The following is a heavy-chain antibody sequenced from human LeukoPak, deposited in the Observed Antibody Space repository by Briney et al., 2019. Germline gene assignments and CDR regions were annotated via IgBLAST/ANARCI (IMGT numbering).Heavy chain of an antibody. CDR1: GYRFTNYG. J-gene: IGHJ5*02. Sequence: ASVKVSCKTSGYRFTNYGVNWVRQAPGQGPEWMGWTSAYNGDTKYGQKFQGRLTMTTDTSTSTAYMDVRSLRSEDTAVYYCARDLLQWQTNNWLAPWGQGTLVTVSS. CDR2: TSAYNGDT. V-gene: IGHV1-18*01. CDR3: ARDLLQWQTNNWLAP. D-gene: IGHD6-19*01.